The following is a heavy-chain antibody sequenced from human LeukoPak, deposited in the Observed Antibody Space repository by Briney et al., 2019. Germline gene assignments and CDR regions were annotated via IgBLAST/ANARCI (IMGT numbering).Heavy chain of an antibody. D-gene: IGHD3-22*01. V-gene: IGHV4-39*01. CDR1: GGSISSSSYY. J-gene: IGHJ4*02. CDR3: ARGPVRGYYPH. CDR2: IYYSGST. Sequence: PSETLSLTCTVSGGSISSSSYYWGWIRQPPGKGLEWIGSIYYSGSTYYNPSLKSRVTISVDTSKNQFSLKLSSVTAADTAVYYCARGPVRGYYPHWGQGTLVTVSS.